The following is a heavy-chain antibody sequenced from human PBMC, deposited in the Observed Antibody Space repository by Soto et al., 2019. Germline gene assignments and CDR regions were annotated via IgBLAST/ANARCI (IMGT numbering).Heavy chain of an antibody. D-gene: IGHD1-26*01. CDR2: ISYDGSNK. Sequence: GGSLRLSCAASGFTFSSYGMHWVRQAPGKGLEWVAVISYDGSNKYYADSVKGRFTISRDNSKNTLYLQMNSLRAEDTAVYYCAKGLSGSYRGDFDYWGQGTLVTVSS. V-gene: IGHV3-30*18. J-gene: IGHJ4*02. CDR3: AKGLSGSYRGDFDY. CDR1: GFTFSSYG.